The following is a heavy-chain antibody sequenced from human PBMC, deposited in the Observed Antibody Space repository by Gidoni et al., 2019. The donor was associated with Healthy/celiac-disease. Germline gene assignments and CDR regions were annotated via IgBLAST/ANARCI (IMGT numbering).Heavy chain of an antibody. V-gene: IGHV3-23*01. CDR3: AKVGGSYYPFDY. Sequence: VQLFESGGGLVQPGGSLRLSCAASLFTFSSYAMSWVRQAPGKGREWVEAISGRGGSTYYADSVKGRFTISRDNSKNTLCLQMNSLRAEDTAVYYCAKVGGSYYPFDYWGQGTLVTVSS. D-gene: IGHD1-26*01. J-gene: IGHJ4*02. CDR1: LFTFSSYA. CDR2: ISGRGGST.